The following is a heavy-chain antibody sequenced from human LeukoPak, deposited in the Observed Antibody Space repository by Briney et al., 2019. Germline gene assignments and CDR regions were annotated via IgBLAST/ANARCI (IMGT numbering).Heavy chain of an antibody. CDR2: IWFDGRNK. CDR1: GFTFSNYG. D-gene: IGHD6-19*01. CDR3: AREWGPIAVSGGPGY. Sequence: PGRSLRRSCAASGFTFSNYGMHWVRQAPGKGLEWVALIWFDGRNKFHADSVKGRFTISRDNSKNTLFLQMNSLRAEDTAVYYCAREWGPIAVSGGPGYWGQGALVTVSS. J-gene: IGHJ4*02. V-gene: IGHV3-33*01.